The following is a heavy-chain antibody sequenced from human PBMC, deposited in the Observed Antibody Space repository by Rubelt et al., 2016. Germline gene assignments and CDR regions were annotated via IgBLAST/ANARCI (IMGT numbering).Heavy chain of an antibody. D-gene: IGHD6-19*01. CDR2: ISGSGGST. CDR3: ARDGLIAVAGGGGFFDY. J-gene: IGHJ4*02. Sequence: PGKGLEWVSAISGSGGSTYYADSVKGRFTISRDNSKNTLYLQMNSLRAEDTAVYYCARDGLIAVAGGGGFFDYWGQGTLVTVSS. V-gene: IGHV3-23*01.